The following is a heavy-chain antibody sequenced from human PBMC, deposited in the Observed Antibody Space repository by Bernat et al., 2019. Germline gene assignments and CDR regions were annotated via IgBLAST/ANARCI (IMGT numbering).Heavy chain of an antibody. Sequence: QMQLVQSGPEVKKPGTSVKVSCKASGFTFTSSAVQWVRQARGQRLEWIGWRVVGSGNTNYAQKFQEKVTITSDMSKSTAYMELSSLRSEDTAVYYCAAGYYYGSGSYYIPDYWGQGTLVTVSS. CDR2: RVVGSGNT. V-gene: IGHV1-58*01. CDR1: GFTFTSSA. D-gene: IGHD3-10*01. J-gene: IGHJ4*02. CDR3: AAGYYYGSGSYYIPDY.